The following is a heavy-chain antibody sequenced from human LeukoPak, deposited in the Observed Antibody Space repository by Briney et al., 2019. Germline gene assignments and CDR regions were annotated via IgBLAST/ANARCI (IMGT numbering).Heavy chain of an antibody. V-gene: IGHV3-30-3*01. CDR1: GFTFSSYA. D-gene: IGHD3-3*01. Sequence: GGSLRLSCAASGFTFSSYAMHWVRQAPGKGLEWVAVISYDGSNKYYADSVKGRFTISRDNSKNTLYLQMNSLRAEDTAVYYCTTVSDLDAFGVVRDFDYWGQGTLVTVSS. CDR3: TTVSDLDAFGVVRDFDY. J-gene: IGHJ4*02. CDR2: ISYDGSNK.